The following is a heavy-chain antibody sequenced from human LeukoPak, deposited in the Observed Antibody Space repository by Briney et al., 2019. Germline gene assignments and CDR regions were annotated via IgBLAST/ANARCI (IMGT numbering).Heavy chain of an antibody. CDR1: GYTFTGYY. CDR2: INPNSGGT. V-gene: IGHV1-2*02. D-gene: IGHD3-10*01. J-gene: IGHJ6*03. CDR3: ASWAMVRGVNLYYMDV. Sequence: ASVKVSCKASGYTFTGYYMHWVRQAPGQGLEWMGWINPNSGGTNYAQKFQGRVTMTRDTSISTAYMELSSLRSEDTAVYYCASWAMVRGVNLYYMDVWGKGTTVTISS.